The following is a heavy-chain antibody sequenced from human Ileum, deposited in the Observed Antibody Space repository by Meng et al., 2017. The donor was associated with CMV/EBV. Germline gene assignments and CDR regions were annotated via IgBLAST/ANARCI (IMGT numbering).Heavy chain of an antibody. V-gene: IGHV4-39*01. D-gene: IGHD5-24*01. J-gene: IGHJ4*02. Sequence: WVRQAPGKGLEWIGSIYYSGSTYYNPSLKSRVTISVDTSKNQFSLKLSSVTAADTAVYYCARGDGYNYVWNYWGQGTQV. CDR2: IYYSGST. CDR3: ARGDGYNYVWNY.